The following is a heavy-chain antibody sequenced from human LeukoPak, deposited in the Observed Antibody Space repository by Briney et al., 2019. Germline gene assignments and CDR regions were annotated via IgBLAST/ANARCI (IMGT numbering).Heavy chain of an antibody. CDR1: GFIVSSNY. D-gene: IGHD1-1*01. CDR3: VRDPSGSGFAFDS. Sequence: GGSLRLSCAASGFIVSSNYMSWVRQAPGKGLEWVSIIYSDGSTYYADSVKGRFTISRDNAKNSLYLQMNSLRAEDTAVYYCVRDPSGSGFAFDSWGQGALVTVSS. V-gene: IGHV3-53*01. J-gene: IGHJ4*02. CDR2: IYSDGST.